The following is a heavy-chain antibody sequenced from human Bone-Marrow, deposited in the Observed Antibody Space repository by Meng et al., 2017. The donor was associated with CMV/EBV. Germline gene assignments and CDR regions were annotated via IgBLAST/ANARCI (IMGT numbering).Heavy chain of an antibody. CDR1: GVTFSSYW. CDR2: INSDGSST. V-gene: IGHV3-74*01. Sequence: GESLKISCAASGVTFSSYWMHWVRQAPGKGLVWVSRINSDGSSTSYADSVKGRFTISRDNAKNTLYLQMNSLRAEDTAVYYCVRGNYDFWSGYDYYYYGMDVWGQGTTVTVAS. CDR3: VRGNYDFWSGYDYYYYGMDV. J-gene: IGHJ6*02. D-gene: IGHD3-3*01.